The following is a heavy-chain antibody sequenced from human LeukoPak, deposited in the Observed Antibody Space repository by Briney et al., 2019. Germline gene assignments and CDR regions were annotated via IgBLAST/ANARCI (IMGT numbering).Heavy chain of an antibody. CDR2: ISSGSSYI. J-gene: IGHJ4*02. CDR3: ARDRGYYGSGSYPEPGY. D-gene: IGHD3-10*01. CDR1: GFTFSRYS. Sequence: GGSLRLSCSASGFTFSRYSMNWVRQAPGKGLEWVSSISSGSSYIYYADSVKGRLTISRDNAKNSLYLQMNSLRAEDTAVYYCARDRGYYGSGSYPEPGYWGQGTLVTVSS. V-gene: IGHV3-21*01.